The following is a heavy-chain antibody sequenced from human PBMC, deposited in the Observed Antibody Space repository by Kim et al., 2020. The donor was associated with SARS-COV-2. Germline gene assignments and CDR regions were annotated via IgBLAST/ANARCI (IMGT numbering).Heavy chain of an antibody. Sequence: ASVKVSCKASGYTFTSYGISWVRQAPGQGLEWMGWISAYNGNTNYAQKLQGRVTMTTDTSTSTAYMELRSLRSDDTAVYYCARGLLWFGELLDFDYWGQGTLVTVSS. J-gene: IGHJ4*02. CDR2: ISAYNGNT. CDR3: ARGLLWFGELLDFDY. V-gene: IGHV1-18*01. D-gene: IGHD3-10*01. CDR1: GYTFTSYG.